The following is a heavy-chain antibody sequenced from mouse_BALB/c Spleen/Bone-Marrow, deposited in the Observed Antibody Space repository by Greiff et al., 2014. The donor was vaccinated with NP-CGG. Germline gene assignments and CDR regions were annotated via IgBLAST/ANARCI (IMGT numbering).Heavy chain of an antibody. CDR1: GYTFTTYY. D-gene: IGHD4-1*01. CDR2: INPNNGGT. V-gene: IGHV1S81*02. J-gene: IGHJ2*01. CDR3: TRGRTWDFDY. Sequence: QVQLQQSGAELVKPGTSVKLSCKASGYTFTTYYMYWVKQRPGQGLEWIGEINPNNGGTNXKEKFKSKATLTVDKSSSTAYMQLSSLTSEDSAVYYCTRGRTWDFDYWGQGTTLTVSS.